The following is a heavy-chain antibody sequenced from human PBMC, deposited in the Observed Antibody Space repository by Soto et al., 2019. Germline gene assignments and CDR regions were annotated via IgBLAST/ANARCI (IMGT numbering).Heavy chain of an antibody. CDR3: VTGYYDSSGQSNPFDI. V-gene: IGHV4-59*01. CDR2: VFYSGST. D-gene: IGHD3-22*01. J-gene: IGHJ3*02. Sequence: SETLSLACTVSGASITRSYWRCIRQCPGKRLAWIGFVFYSGSTTYNPSLKSRVTISLDASKNKLFLKLKSETAADTAAYYCVTGYYDSSGQSNPFDIWGQGTMVTVSS. CDR1: GASITRSY.